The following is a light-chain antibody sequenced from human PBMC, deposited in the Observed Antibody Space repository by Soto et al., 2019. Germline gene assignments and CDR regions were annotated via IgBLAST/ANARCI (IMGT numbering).Light chain of an antibody. CDR3: SAYTARSPLV. V-gene: IGLV2-14*01. CDR1: MRDVGAYNL. CDR2: EVR. J-gene: IGLJ3*02. Sequence: QSALTQPASVSGSAGQSITISCSGTMRDVGAYNLVSWYQQHPGTAPKLIIYEVRNRPSGISSRFSGSRSGNTASLTISGLQSEAEGDYYCSAYTARSPLVFGGGTQLTVL.